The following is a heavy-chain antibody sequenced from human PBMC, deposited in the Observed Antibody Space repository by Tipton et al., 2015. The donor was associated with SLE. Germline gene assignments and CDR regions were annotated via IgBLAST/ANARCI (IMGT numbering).Heavy chain of an antibody. J-gene: IGHJ6*03. D-gene: IGHD2-2*01. V-gene: IGHV3-30*04. CDR2: ISYDGSNE. CDR3: ARGHIVVGYYYYMDV. Sequence: SLRLSCAASGFSFSTYAMHWVRQAPGKGLEWVAVISYDGSNENYAESVKGRFTISRDNSKNTLYLQMNSLRAEDTAVYYCARGHIVVGYYYYMDVWGKGTTVTVSS. CDR1: GFSFSTYA.